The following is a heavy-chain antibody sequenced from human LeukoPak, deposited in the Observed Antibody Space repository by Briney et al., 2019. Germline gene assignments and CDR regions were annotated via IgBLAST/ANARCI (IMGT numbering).Heavy chain of an antibody. CDR2: ISHSGST. CDR3: ARTVGWFDP. CDR1: GDSISNNNW. Sequence: PSETLSLTCAVSGDSISNNNWWSWVRQPPGKGLEWIGEISHSGSTNYNPSLKSRVTISVDTSKNQFSLKLSSVTAADTAVYYCARTVGWFDPWGQGTLVTVSS. D-gene: IGHD4-17*01. J-gene: IGHJ5*02. V-gene: IGHV4-4*02.